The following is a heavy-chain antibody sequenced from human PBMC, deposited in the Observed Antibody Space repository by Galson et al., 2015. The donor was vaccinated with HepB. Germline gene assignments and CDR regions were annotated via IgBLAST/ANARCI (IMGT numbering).Heavy chain of an antibody. CDR1: GFTFSSYA. V-gene: IGHV3-23*01. Sequence: SLRLSCAASGFTFSSYAMSWVRQAPGKGLEWVSAISGSGGSTYYADSVKGRFTISRDNSKNTLYLQMNSLRAEDTAVYYCAKDAPRGPAPHIGVVVAAMSPPPDFWGQGTLVTVSS. D-gene: IGHD2-15*01. CDR3: AKDAPRGPAPHIGVVVAAMSPPPDF. CDR2: ISGSGGST. J-gene: IGHJ4*02.